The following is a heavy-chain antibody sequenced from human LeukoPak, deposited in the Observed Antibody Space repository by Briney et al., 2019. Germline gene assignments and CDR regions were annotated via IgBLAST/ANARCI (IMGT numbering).Heavy chain of an antibody. J-gene: IGHJ6*03. Sequence: PWRSLRLSCAGSGFTFSSYNMNWVRQAPGKGLEWVSSISTSNSYIYYADSVKGRFTISRDNARNSLYLQMNSLRAEDTAVYYCTRDQWLVRSRYMDVWGKGTTVTVSS. CDR3: TRDQWLVRSRYMDV. CDR1: GFTFSSYN. V-gene: IGHV3-21*01. CDR2: ISTSNSYI. D-gene: IGHD6-19*01.